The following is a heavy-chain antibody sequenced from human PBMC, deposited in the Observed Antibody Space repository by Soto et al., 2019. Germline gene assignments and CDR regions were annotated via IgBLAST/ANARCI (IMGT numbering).Heavy chain of an antibody. J-gene: IGHJ3*02. V-gene: IGHV4-31*03. CDR3: ARGYCSGGSCYRDHDAFDI. Sequence: PSETLSLTCTVSGGSISSGGYYWSWIRQHPGKGLEWIGYIYYSGSTYYNPSLKSRVTISVDTSKNQFSLKLSSVTAADTAVYYCARGYCSGGSCYRDHDAFDIWGQGTMVTVSS. CDR1: GGSISSGGYY. D-gene: IGHD2-15*01. CDR2: IYYSGST.